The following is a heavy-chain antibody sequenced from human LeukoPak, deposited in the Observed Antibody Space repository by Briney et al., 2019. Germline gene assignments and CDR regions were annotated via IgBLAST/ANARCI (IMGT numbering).Heavy chain of an antibody. Sequence: GGSLRLSCAASEFTFSNYGMHWVRQAPGKGLEWVAFIRYDESNEYYADSVKGRFTISRDNSKNTLYLQMNSLRAEDTAVYYCAELGITMIGGVWGKGTTVTISS. CDR3: AELGITMIGGV. V-gene: IGHV3-30*02. J-gene: IGHJ6*04. CDR2: IRYDESNE. D-gene: IGHD3-10*02. CDR1: EFTFSNYG.